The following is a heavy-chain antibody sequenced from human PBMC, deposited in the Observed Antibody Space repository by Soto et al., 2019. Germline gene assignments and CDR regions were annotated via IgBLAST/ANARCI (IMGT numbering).Heavy chain of an antibody. V-gene: IGHV4-34*01. CDR3: ARCHIVVVPAAIHNWFDP. D-gene: IGHD2-2*02. Sequence: PSETLSLTCAVYDRAFSGYYWSWIRQPPGKGLEWIGEINHSGSTNYNPSLKSRVTISVDTSKNQFSLKLSSVTAADTAVYYCARCHIVVVPAAIHNWFDPWGQGTLVTVSS. J-gene: IGHJ5*02. CDR1: DRAFSGYY. CDR2: INHSGST.